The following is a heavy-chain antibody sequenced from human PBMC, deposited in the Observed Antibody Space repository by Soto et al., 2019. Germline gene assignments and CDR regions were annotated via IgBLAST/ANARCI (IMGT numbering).Heavy chain of an antibody. J-gene: IGHJ5*02. CDR1: GGTFSSYG. D-gene: IGHD3-22*01. V-gene: IGHV1-69*13. Sequence: SVKVSCKASGGTFSSYGVSWVRQAPGQGLEWMGGIIPIFGTANYAQKFQGRVTITADESTSTAYMELSSLRSEDTAVYYCAREKRITMIVASWFDPWGQGTLVTVSS. CDR2: IIPIFGTA. CDR3: AREKRITMIVASWFDP.